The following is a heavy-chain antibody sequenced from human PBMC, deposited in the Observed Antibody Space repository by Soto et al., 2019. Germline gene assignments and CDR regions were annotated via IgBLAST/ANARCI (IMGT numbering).Heavy chain of an antibody. J-gene: IGHJ3*02. CDR3: ARSLPGIAAAGKNWCAFDI. V-gene: IGHV3-30-3*01. CDR2: ISNDGSNK. CDR1: GFTFSSYA. Sequence: QVQLVESGGGVVQPGRSLRLSCAASGFTFSSYAMHWVRQAPGKGLEWVAVISNDGSNKYYADSVKGRFTISRDNSKNTLYLQMNSLRAEDTAVYYCARSLPGIAAAGKNWCAFDIWGQGTMVTVSS. D-gene: IGHD6-13*01.